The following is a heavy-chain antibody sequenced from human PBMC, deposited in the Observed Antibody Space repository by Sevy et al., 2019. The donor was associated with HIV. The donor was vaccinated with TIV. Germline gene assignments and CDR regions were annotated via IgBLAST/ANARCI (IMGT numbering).Heavy chain of an antibody. CDR3: ARERCTKPHDY. CDR1: GFDFSIYS. V-gene: IGHV3-23*01. CDR2: LSFGCGKI. Sequence: GGYLRLSCAASGFDFSIYSMSWVRQAPGKGLEWVSTLSFGCGKINYADSVKGRFTISRDNSKSSVYLQMNNMRVDDTAVYYCARERCTKPHDYWGQGTPVTVSS. J-gene: IGHJ4*02. D-gene: IGHD2-8*01.